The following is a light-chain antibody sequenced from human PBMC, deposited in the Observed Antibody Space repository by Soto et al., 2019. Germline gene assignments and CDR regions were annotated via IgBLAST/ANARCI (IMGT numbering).Light chain of an antibody. CDR3: QKYGSSLWT. CDR1: QSVSSSY. CDR2: GAS. V-gene: IGKV3-20*01. Sequence: EIVLTQSPGTLSLSPGERATLSCRASQSVSSSYLTWYQQKPGQAPRLLIFGASSRATAIPDRLSGRGSGTNFTLTTIRLEPEDVAVYYCQKYGSSLWTFGQGTKVEIK. J-gene: IGKJ1*01.